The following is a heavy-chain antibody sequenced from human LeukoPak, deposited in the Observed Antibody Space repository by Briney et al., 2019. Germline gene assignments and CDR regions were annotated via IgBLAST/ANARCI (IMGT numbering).Heavy chain of an antibody. J-gene: IGHJ4*02. CDR2: ISYDGSNK. CDR1: GFTFSSYW. CDR3: AKGLSYYDSSGYPQKGGYFDY. Sequence: GGPLRLSCAASGFTFSSYWMSWVPQAPGKGLEGVAVISYDGSNKYYADSVKGRFTISRDNSKNTLYLQMNSLRAEGTAVYYCAKGLSYYDSSGYPQKGGYFDYWGQGTLVTVS. V-gene: IGHV3-30*18. D-gene: IGHD3-22*01.